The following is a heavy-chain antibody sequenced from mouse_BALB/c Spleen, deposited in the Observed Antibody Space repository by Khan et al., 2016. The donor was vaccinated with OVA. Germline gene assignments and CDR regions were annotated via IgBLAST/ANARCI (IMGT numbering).Heavy chain of an antibody. CDR2: ISSGGDNI. J-gene: IGHJ3*01. CDR1: GFTFSTYA. Sequence: EVELVESGGDLVKPGGSLTLSCSASGFTFSTYAMSWVRQTPEKRLEWVAPISSGGDNIFYPDSVTGRFTISRDNANNTLFLHLSSRRSEDTAMYYCARNNCGPIAYWGQGTLVTVSA. CDR3: ARNNCGPIAY. D-gene: IGHD1-3*01. V-gene: IGHV5-9*04.